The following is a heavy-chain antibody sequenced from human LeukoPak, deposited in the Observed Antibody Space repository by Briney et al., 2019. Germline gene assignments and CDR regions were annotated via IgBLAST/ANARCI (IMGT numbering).Heavy chain of an antibody. D-gene: IGHD6-13*01. CDR2: ISNDAKNK. Sequence: PGGSLRLSCAPSGFTFRGYALHWVGQAPGKGLEWVAVISNDAKNKHYADSVKGRFTISRDNAKNTLYLQMNSLRPEDTAVYYCARGAGASGGRDYYSDYWGQGILVAVSS. CDR3: ARGAGASGGRDYYSDY. J-gene: IGHJ4*02. CDR1: GFTFRGYA. V-gene: IGHV3-30*04.